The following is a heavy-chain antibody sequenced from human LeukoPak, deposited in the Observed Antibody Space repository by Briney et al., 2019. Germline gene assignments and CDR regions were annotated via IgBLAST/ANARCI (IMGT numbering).Heavy chain of an antibody. CDR3: ARGRHDSSGYYGY. CDR2: IYYSGST. V-gene: IGHV4-39*07. J-gene: IGHJ4*02. D-gene: IGHD3-22*01. CDR1: GGSISSSSYY. Sequence: SETLSLTCTVSGGSISSSSYYWGWIRQPPGKGLEWIGSIYYSGSTYYNPSLKSRVTISVDTSKNQFSLKLSSVTAADTAVYYCARGRHDSSGYYGYWGQGTLVTVSS.